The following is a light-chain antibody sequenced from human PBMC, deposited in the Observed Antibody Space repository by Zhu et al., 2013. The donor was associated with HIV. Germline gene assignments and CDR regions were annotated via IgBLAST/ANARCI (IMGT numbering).Light chain of an antibody. CDR3: QQSYTTPGS. J-gene: IGKJ2*01. Sequence: DIQMTQSPSTLSASVGDRVTITCRASQNIRTWLAWYQQKSGKAPNLLIYVTSTLQTAVPSRFTGNGSGTDFTLTISSLQPEDFATYYCQQSYTTPGSFGQGTKL. CDR1: QNIRTW. V-gene: IGKV1-39*01. CDR2: VTS.